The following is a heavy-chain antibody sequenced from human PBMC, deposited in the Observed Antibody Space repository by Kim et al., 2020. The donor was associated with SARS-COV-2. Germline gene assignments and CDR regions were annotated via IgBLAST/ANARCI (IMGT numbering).Heavy chain of an antibody. D-gene: IGHD3-3*01. J-gene: IGHJ5*02. CDR2: IYYSGST. V-gene: IGHV4-30-4*01. Sequence: SETLSLTCTVSGGSISSGDCYWSWIRQPPGKGLEWIGYIYYSGSTYYNLSLKSRVTISVDTSKNQFSLKLSSVTAADTAVYYCARAPSSIMIFGVAIINWFDPWGQGTLVTVSS. CDR3: ARAPSSIMIFGVAIINWFDP. CDR1: GGSISSGDCY.